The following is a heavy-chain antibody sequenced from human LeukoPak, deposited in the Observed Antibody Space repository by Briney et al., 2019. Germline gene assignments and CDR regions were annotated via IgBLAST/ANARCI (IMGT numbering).Heavy chain of an antibody. CDR2: IYYSGST. CDR1: GASISSSSYY. Sequence: SETLSLTCTVSGASISSSSYYWGWIRQPPGKGLEWIGSIYYSGSTYYHPSLKSRVTISVDTSKNQSSLKLSSVTAADTAVYYCARQTGAAAGPDWGQGTLVTVSS. D-gene: IGHD6-13*01. V-gene: IGHV4-39*01. CDR3: ARQTGAAAGPD. J-gene: IGHJ4*02.